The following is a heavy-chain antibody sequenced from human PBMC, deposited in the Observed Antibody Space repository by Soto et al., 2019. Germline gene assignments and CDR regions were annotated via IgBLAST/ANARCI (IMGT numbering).Heavy chain of an antibody. V-gene: IGHV3-30*18. J-gene: IGHJ4*02. CDR1: GFTFSSYG. D-gene: IGHD1-26*01. CDR3: AKDRYSGTYPTDFDY. CDR2: ISYDGGNE. Sequence: GGSLRLSCAGSGFTFSSYGIHWVRQAPGTGLEWVALISYDGGNEKYTESVKDRFTISRDDSHNVAYLQMSSLRTEDTAMYYCAKDRYSGTYPTDFDYWGQGSLVTVSS.